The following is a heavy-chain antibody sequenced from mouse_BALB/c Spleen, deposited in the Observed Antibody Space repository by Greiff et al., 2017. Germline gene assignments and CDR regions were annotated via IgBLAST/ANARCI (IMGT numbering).Heavy chain of an antibody. CDR3: ARATSYEYYFDY. Sequence: EVQLVESGGGLVQPGGSLKLSCAASGFTFSSYTMSWVRQTPEKRLEWVAYISNGGGSTYYPDTVKDRFTISRDNAKNNLYLQMSSLKSEDTAMYYCARATSYEYYFDYWGQGTTLTVSS. CDR2: ISNGGGST. V-gene: IGHV5-12-2*01. J-gene: IGHJ2*01. D-gene: IGHD1-1*01. CDR1: GFTFSSYT.